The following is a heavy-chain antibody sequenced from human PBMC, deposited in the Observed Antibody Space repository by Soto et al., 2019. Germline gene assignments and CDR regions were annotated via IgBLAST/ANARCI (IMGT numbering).Heavy chain of an antibody. CDR1: GDSITNSNW. CDR2: IYHSGAT. CDR3: ARDLGTGTDY. V-gene: IGHV4-4*02. Sequence: QVQLQESGPGLVKPSGTLSLTCAVSGDSITNSNWWSWVRQAPGKGLEWIGEIYHSGATTYNTSLKSRATISVDPSNNPFSLKLTSVTAADTAVYFCARDLGTGTDYWGQGTLVTVAS. J-gene: IGHJ4*02. D-gene: IGHD1-1*01.